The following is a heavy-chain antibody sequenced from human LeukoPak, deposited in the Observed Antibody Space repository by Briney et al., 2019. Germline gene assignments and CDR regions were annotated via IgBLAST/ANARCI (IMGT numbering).Heavy chain of an antibody. Sequence: PGGSLRLSCAASGFTFSSYAMRWVRQAPGKRLEYVSAITNYGDRTDYANSVKGRFIIARDNSKNTLYLQMGSLRAEDMAVYYCARVGDKGAFDYWGQGTLVTVSS. CDR2: ITNYGDRT. CDR3: ARVGDKGAFDY. D-gene: IGHD3-16*01. CDR1: GFTFSSYA. V-gene: IGHV3-64*01. J-gene: IGHJ4*02.